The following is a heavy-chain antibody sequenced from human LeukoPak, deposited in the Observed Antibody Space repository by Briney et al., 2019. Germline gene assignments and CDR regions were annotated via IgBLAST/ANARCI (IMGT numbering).Heavy chain of an antibody. CDR2: IRYDGSNK. CDR3: AKEPYSSGWHIVRGAFDI. V-gene: IGHV3-30*02. D-gene: IGHD6-19*01. J-gene: IGHJ3*02. CDR1: GFTFSSYC. Sequence: GGSLRLSCAASGFTFSSYCMHWVRQAPGKGLEWVAFIRYDGSNKYYADSVKGRFTISRDNSKNTLYLQMNSLRAEDTALYYCAKEPYSSGWHIVRGAFDIWGQGTMVTVSS.